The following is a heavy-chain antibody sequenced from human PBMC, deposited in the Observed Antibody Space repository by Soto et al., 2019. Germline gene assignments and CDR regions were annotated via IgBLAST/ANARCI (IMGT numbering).Heavy chain of an antibody. V-gene: IGHV4-30-4*01. D-gene: IGHD2-21*02. CDR2: IYYSGST. J-gene: IGHJ5*02. CDR3: ARAMVVTQNWFDP. CDR1: GDSIGSGDYY. Sequence: PSETLSLTCTVSGDSIGSGDYYWSWILHPPGKGLEWIGYIYYSGSTYYNPSLKSQVTISVDTSKNQFSLKLSSVTAADTAVYYCARAMVVTQNWFDPWGQGTLVTVSS.